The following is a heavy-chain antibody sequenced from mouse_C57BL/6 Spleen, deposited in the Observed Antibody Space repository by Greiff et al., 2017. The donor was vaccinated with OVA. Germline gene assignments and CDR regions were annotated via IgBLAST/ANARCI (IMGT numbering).Heavy chain of an antibody. V-gene: IGHV5-17*01. CDR1: GFTFSDYG. J-gene: IGHJ1*03. CDR3: ARFGSSYLWYFDV. D-gene: IGHD1-1*01. CDR2: ISSGSSTI. Sequence: EVKLMESGGGLVKPGGSLKLSCAASGFTFSDYGMHWVRQAPEKGLEWVAYISSGSSTIYYADTVKGRFTISRDNAKNTLFLQMTSLRSEDTAMYYCARFGSSYLWYFDVWGTGTTVTVSS.